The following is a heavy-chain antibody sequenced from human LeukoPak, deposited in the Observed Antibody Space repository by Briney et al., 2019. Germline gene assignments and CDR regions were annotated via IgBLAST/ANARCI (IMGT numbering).Heavy chain of an antibody. D-gene: IGHD1-26*01. CDR1: GGTFSSYA. V-gene: IGHV1-69*05. J-gene: IGHJ4*02. Sequence: SVKVSCKASGGTFSSYAISWVRQAPGPGLEWMGGIIPIFGTANYAQKFQGSVTITTDESTSTAYMELSSLRSEDTAVYYCATTRRPGVGATTGGVDYWGQGTLVTVSS. CDR3: ATTRRPGVGATTGGVDY. CDR2: IIPIFGTA.